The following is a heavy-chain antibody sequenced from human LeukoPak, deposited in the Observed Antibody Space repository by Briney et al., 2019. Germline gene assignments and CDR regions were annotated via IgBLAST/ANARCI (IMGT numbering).Heavy chain of an antibody. V-gene: IGHV4-59*08. D-gene: IGHD2-8*01. CDR3: ARRPSGVRAFDY. J-gene: IGHJ4*02. Sequence: PSETLSLTCTASGGSISRYYWRWVRQPPGKGLEWIGYIYYSGSTNYNPSLKSRVTISVDTSKNQFSLKLSSVTAADTAVYYCARRPSGVRAFDYWGQGTLVTVSS. CDR2: IYYSGST. CDR1: GGSISRYY.